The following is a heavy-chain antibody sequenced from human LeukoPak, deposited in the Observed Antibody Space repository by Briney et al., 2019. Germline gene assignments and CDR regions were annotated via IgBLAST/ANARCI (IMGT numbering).Heavy chain of an antibody. V-gene: IGHV3-48*04. J-gene: IGHJ5*02. CDR3: ARDGVAGQMGWFDP. CDR2: ISSSSSTI. D-gene: IGHD6-19*01. Sequence: GGSLRLSCAASGFTFSSYSMNWVRQAPGKGLEWVSYISSSSSTIYYADSVKGRFTISRDNAKNSLYLQVNSLRAEDTAVYYCARDGVAGQMGWFDPWGQGTLVTVSS. CDR1: GFTFSSYS.